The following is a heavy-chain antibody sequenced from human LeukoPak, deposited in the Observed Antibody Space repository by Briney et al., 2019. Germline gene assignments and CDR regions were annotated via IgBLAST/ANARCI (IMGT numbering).Heavy chain of an antibody. D-gene: IGHD4-17*01. CDR2: ISYDGSNK. Sequence: GGSLRLSCAASGFTFSSYAMHWVRQAPGKGLEWVAVISYDGSNKYYADSVKGRFTISRDNSKNTLYLQMNNLRADDTAVYYCAKKGQGEDYGKPGWGQGTLVTVSS. CDR3: AKKGQGEDYGKPG. CDR1: GFTFSSYA. J-gene: IGHJ4*02. V-gene: IGHV3-30-3*02.